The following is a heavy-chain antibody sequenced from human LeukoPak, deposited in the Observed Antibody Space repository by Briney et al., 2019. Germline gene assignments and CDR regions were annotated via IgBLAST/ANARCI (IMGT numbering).Heavy chain of an antibody. V-gene: IGHV4-38-2*01. D-gene: IGHD3-3*01. J-gene: IGHJ3*02. Sequence: SETLSLTCAVSGYSISSGYYWGWIRQPPGKGLEWIGSIYHSGSTYYNPSLKSRVTISVDTSKNQFSLKLSSVTAAATTVYYCARSKTIFGVVRWGGVAFDIWGQGTMVTVSS. CDR3: ARSKTIFGVVRWGGVAFDI. CDR2: IYHSGST. CDR1: GYSISSGYY.